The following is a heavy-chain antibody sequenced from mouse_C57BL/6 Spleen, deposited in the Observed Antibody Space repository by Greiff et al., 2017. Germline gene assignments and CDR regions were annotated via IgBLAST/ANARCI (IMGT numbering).Heavy chain of an antibody. D-gene: IGHD1-1*01. CDR3: ARRGPSSSYSYAMDY. CDR1: GYTFTSYW. CDR2: IYPGSGST. V-gene: IGHV1-55*01. Sequence: QVQLQQSGAELVKPGASVKMSCKASGYTFTSYWITWVKQRPGQGLEWIGDIYPGSGSTNYNEKFKSKATLTADTSSSTAYMQLSSLTSEDSAVYDCARRGPSSSYSYAMDYWGQGTSVTVSS. J-gene: IGHJ4*01.